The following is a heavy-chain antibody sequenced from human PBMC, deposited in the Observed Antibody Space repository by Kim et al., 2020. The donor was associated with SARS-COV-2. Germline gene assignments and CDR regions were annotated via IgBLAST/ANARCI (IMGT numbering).Heavy chain of an antibody. Sequence: SAKGRFTNSRDNAKNSLYLQMNSLRAEDTAVYYCARVGSTVAAGSIDYWGQGTLVTVSS. D-gene: IGHD6-13*01. V-gene: IGHV3-11*01. J-gene: IGHJ4*02. CDR3: ARVGSTVAAGSIDY.